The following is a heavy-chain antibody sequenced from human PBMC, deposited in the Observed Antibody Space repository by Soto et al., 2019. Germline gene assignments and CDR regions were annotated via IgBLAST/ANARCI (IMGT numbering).Heavy chain of an antibody. CDR1: GDNFISSG. Sequence: VASVQVCSKASGDNFISSGRKSARQAPEQVLEWMGWISTANGDRKYAQNFKGRVTMTSEVSTTTAYMELTNLRSDDTAVYFCARGRYFATTHRQWWYFDLWGRGTLVTSPQ. V-gene: IGHV1-18*01. J-gene: IGHJ2*01. CDR2: ISTANGDR. CDR3: ARGRYFATTHRQWWYFDL. D-gene: IGHD3-10*01.